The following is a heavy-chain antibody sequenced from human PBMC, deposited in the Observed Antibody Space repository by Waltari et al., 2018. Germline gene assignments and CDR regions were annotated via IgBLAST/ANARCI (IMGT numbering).Heavy chain of an antibody. V-gene: IGHV1-69*05. CDR3: ARDLGAMKVTSALEI. CDR2: IIPIFGTA. Sequence: QVQLVQSGAEVKRPGSSVQVSCRASGGIFTNYAISWVRQDPGQGLEWMGGIIPIFGTANSAQKFQGRLTITSDESTSTAYMELSSLRPEDTAVYFCARDLGAMKVTSALEIWGQGTRVTVSS. J-gene: IGHJ3*02. CDR1: GGIFTNYA. D-gene: IGHD3-10*01.